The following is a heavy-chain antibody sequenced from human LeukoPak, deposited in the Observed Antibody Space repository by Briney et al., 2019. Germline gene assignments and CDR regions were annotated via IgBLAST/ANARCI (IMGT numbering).Heavy chain of an antibody. D-gene: IGHD3-10*01. CDR2: IFSGGST. CDR1: GFSVSFNY. Sequence: GSLRLSCAASGFSVSFNYMTWVRQAPGKGLEWVSVIFSGGSTYYADSVKGRFTISRDNSKNTLYLQMNSLRAEDTAVYYCLWFGSGGFDYWGQGTLDTVSS. J-gene: IGHJ4*02. CDR3: LWFGSGGFDY. V-gene: IGHV3-53*01.